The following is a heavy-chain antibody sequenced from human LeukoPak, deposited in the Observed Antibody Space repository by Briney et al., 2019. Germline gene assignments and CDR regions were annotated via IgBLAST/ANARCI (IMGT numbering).Heavy chain of an antibody. J-gene: IGHJ4*02. V-gene: IGHV1-3*01. CDR2: INAGNGKT. CDR3: ARARWTSTVTTYYLDY. D-gene: IGHD4-17*01. Sequence: ASVKVSCTAFGYIFSDYAIQSVRPAPGQGLEWMGWINAGNGKTKYSQKFQGRVTITRDTSASTAYMELSGLRSEDTAVYYCARARWTSTVTTYYLDYWGQGTLVTVSS. CDR1: GYIFSDYA.